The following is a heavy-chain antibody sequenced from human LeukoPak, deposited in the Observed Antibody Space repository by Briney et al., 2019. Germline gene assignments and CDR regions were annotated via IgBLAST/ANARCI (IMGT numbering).Heavy chain of an antibody. CDR2: IYSGGST. V-gene: IGHV3-53*05. D-gene: IGHD3-10*01. CDR3: AKESYYGSGSFPDY. CDR1: GFTVSSNY. J-gene: IGHJ4*01. Sequence: PGGSLRLSCAASGFTVSSNYMSWVRQAPGKGLEWVSIIYSGGSTYFTDSVKGRFSISRDNSKNTLYLQMNSLRVEDTAMYHCAKESYYGSGSFPDYWGQGTLVTVSS.